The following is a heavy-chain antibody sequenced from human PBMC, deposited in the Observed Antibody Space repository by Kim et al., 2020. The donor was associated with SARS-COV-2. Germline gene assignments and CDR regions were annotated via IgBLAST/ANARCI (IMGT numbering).Heavy chain of an antibody. CDR1: GYTFTGYY. CDR3: ARDKGASSSWYQFPTSKDYYSYGMDV. J-gene: IGHJ6*02. CDR2: INPNSGGT. Sequence: ASVKVSCKASGYTFTGYYMHWVRQAPGQGLEWMGWINPNSGGTNYAQKFQGRVTMTRDTSISTAYMELSRLRSDDTAVYYCARDKGASSSWYQFPTSKDYYSYGMDVWGQGTTVTVSS. D-gene: IGHD6-13*01. V-gene: IGHV1-2*02.